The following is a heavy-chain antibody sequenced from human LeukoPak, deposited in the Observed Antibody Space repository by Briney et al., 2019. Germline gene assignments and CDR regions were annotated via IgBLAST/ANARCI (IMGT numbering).Heavy chain of an antibody. V-gene: IGHV4-39*01. CDR2: IHYSGST. CDR1: GGSISSSSYY. CDR3: ARLRVGHDYVDY. Sequence: SETLSLTCTVSGGSISSSSYYWGWIRQPPGKGLEWIGSIHYSGSTYYTPPLKSRVTISVDTTKNQFSLKLSSVTAAATAVYYCARLRVGHDYVDYWGQGTLVTVSS. J-gene: IGHJ4*02. D-gene: IGHD1-26*01.